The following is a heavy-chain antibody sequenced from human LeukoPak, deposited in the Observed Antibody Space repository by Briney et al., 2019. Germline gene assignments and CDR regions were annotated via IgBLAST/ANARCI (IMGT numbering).Heavy chain of an antibody. CDR2: IYADGYT. J-gene: IGHJ3*01. CDR3: ARDRRGEKDFDV. Sequence: QPGGSLRLSCAASGISVSNDYMSWVRQAPGKGLEWVSAIYADGYTRDAASVKGRFSISRHNSKNTVYPQMDNLRPEDTAVYYCARDRRGEKDFDVWGPGTMVTVSS. CDR1: GISVSNDY. V-gene: IGHV3-53*04.